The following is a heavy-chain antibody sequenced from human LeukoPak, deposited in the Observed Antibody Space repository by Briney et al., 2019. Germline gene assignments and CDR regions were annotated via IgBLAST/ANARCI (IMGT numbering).Heavy chain of an antibody. J-gene: IGHJ6*03. D-gene: IGHD1-26*01. CDR3: AREEGIVGATTADYYYHMDV. CDR1: EFTFSSYS. CDR2: ISSSGSTI. Sequence: PGGSLRLSCAVSEFTFSSYSMHWVRQAPGEGLEWVSYISSSGSTIYYAGSVKGRFTISRDNAKNSLYLQMNSLRAEDTAVYYCAREEGIVGATTADYYYHMDVWGKGTTVTVSS. V-gene: IGHV3-48*04.